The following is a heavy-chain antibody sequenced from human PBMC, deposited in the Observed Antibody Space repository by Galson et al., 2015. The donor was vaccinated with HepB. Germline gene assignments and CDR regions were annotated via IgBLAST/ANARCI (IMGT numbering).Heavy chain of an antibody. CDR1: GFTFSSHW. CDR3: AKRIGSGWSFEC. V-gene: IGHV3-7*03. Sequence: SLRLSCAASGFTFSSHWMTWVRQAPGKGLEWVADINRDGSEKYYVDSVKGRFTISRDNSKNTVYLQMNSLRAEDTAVYYCAKRIGSGWSFECWGQGTLVTVSS. CDR2: INRDGSEK. J-gene: IGHJ4*02. D-gene: IGHD6-19*01.